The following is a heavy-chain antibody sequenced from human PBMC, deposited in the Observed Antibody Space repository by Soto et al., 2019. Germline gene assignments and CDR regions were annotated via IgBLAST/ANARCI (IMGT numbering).Heavy chain of an antibody. D-gene: IGHD6-19*01. V-gene: IGHV3-7*01. CDR3: ARYLSGWYVEVDS. J-gene: IGHJ4*02. CDR1: GFTFSSYW. Sequence: SGWSLRLSCAASGFTFSSYWMSWVRQAPGKGLEWVANIKQDGSEKYYVDSVKGRFTISRDNAKNSLYLQMNSLRAEDTAVYYCARYLSGWYVEVDSWGQGTMATVSS. CDR2: IKQDGSEK.